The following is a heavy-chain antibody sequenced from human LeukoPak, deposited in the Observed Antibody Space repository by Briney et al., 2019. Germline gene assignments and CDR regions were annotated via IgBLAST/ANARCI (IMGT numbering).Heavy chain of an antibody. CDR1: GYTFTSYA. CDR3: ARERSSSWSYWFDP. CDR2: INTNTGNP. Sequence: ASVKVSCKASGYTFTSYAMNWARQAPGQGLEWMGWINTNTGNPTYAQGFTGRFVFSLDTSVSTAYLQISSLKAEDTAVYYCARERSSSWSYWFDPWGQGTLVTVSS. D-gene: IGHD6-13*01. J-gene: IGHJ5*02. V-gene: IGHV7-4-1*02.